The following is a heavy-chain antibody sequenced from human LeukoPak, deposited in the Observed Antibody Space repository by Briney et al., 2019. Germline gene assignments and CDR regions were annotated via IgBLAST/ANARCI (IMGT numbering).Heavy chain of an antibody. CDR3: AREYCSSTSCYFDY. CDR1: GYTFTSYG. J-gene: IGHJ4*02. D-gene: IGHD2-2*01. V-gene: IGHV1-2*02. Sequence: GASVKVSCKASGYTFTSYGISWVRQAPGQGLEWMGWINPNSGGTNYAQKFQGRVTMTRDTSISTAYMELSRLRSDDTAVYYCAREYCSSTSCYFDYWGQGTLVTISS. CDR2: INPNSGGT.